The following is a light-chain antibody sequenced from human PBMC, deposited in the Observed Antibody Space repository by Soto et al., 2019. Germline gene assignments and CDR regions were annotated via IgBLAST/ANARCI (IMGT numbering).Light chain of an antibody. V-gene: IGKV3-20*01. Sequence: EIVLTQSPGTLSLSPWEGATLSCRASQSVSSRHLAWYQQKPGQTPRLLIYGASTRATGIPDRFSGSGSGADFTLTISRLEPDDFAVYYCQQYGGSPYTFGQGTKLEIK. CDR3: QQYGGSPYT. CDR1: QSVSSRH. J-gene: IGKJ2*01. CDR2: GAS.